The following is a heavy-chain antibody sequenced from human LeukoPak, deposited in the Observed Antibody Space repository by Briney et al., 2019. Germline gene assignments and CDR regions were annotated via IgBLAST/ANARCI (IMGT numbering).Heavy chain of an antibody. CDR2: IYYSGST. J-gene: IGHJ4*02. Sequence: LRLSCAASGFTFSSYSMNWVRQAPGKGLEWIGYIYYSGSTYYNPSLKSRVAISVDTSKNQFSLKLSSVTAADTAVYYCASVRDSSGYFTHWGQGTLVTVSS. CDR3: ASVRDSSGYFTH. V-gene: IGHV4-30-4*08. D-gene: IGHD3-22*01. CDR1: GFTFSSYS.